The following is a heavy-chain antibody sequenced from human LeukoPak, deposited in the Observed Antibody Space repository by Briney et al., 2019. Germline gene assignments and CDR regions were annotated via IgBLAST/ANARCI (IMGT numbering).Heavy chain of an antibody. D-gene: IGHD3-3*01. CDR3: ARHEPRTYYDFWSGCYTGTPFDY. J-gene: IGHJ4*02. CDR2: IYTSGST. CDR1: GGSISSYY. V-gene: IGHV4-4*09. Sequence: SETLSLTCTVSGGSISSYYWSWIRQPPGKGLEWVGYIYTSGSTNYNPSLKSRVTISVDTSKNQFSLKLSSVTAADTAVYYCARHEPRTYYDFWSGCYTGTPFDYWGQGTLVTVSS.